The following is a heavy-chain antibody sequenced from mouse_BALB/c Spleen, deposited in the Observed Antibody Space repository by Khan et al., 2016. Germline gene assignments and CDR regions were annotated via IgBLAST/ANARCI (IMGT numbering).Heavy chain of an antibody. Sequence: EVQLVESGGGLVKPGGSLKLSCAASGFAFRNYDMSWVRQTPESRLEWVAYISSGGGSTNYLDTVKGRFTIFRDNAKNTLDPQMSSLKSGDTAMYYCASRYYYGYDEGFGYWGRGTLVTVSA. D-gene: IGHD2-14*01. CDR3: ASRYYYGYDEGFGY. CDR1: GFAFRNYD. V-gene: IGHV5-12-1*01. CDR2: ISSGGGST. J-gene: IGHJ3*01.